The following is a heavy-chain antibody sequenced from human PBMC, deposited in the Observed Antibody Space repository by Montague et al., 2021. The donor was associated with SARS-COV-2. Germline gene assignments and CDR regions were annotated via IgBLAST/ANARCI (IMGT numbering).Heavy chain of an antibody. CDR1: GFTFSSYA. CDR3: AKDVVVTAIGPQGAFDV. Sequence: SLRLSCAASGFTFSSYAMTWVRQAPGKGLEWVSAVSFGGDLTYTAESVKGRFTISRDNSKNTLYLQMDSLRADDTAVDFCAKDVVVTAIGPQGAFDVWGQGTMVTVSS. CDR2: VSFGGDLT. V-gene: IGHV3-23*01. D-gene: IGHD2-21*02. J-gene: IGHJ3*01.